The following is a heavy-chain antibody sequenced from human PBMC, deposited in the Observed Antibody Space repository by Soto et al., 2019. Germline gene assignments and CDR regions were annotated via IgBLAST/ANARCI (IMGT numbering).Heavy chain of an antibody. CDR1: GYSFTSYW. J-gene: IGHJ4*02. CDR3: ARHRRYIVVGLYYFDY. V-gene: IGHV5-10-1*01. D-gene: IGHD2-21*01. Sequence: PGESLKISCKGSGYSFTSYWISWVRQMPGKGLEWMGRIDPSVSYTNYSPSFQGHVTISADKSISTAYLQWSSLKASDTAMYYCARHRRYIVVGLYYFDYWGQGTLVTVSS. CDR2: IDPSVSYT.